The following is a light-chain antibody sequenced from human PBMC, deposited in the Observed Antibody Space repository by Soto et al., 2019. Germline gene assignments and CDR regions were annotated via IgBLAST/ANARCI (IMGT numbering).Light chain of an antibody. V-gene: IGKV1D-8*02. J-gene: IGKJ5*01. Sequence: AIRMTQSPSSFSASTGDRVTISCLMSQGISSYLAWYQQKPGKAPELLIYAASTLQSGVPSRFSGSGSGTDFTLTISCLQSEDFATYYCQQYYSFPITFGQGTRLEI. CDR1: QGISSY. CDR3: QQYYSFPIT. CDR2: AAS.